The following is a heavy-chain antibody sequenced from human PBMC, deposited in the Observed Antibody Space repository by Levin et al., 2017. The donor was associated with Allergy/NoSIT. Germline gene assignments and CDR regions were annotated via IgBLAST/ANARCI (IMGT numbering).Heavy chain of an antibody. J-gene: IGHJ3*01. D-gene: IGHD5-12*01. V-gene: IGHV4-4*07. CDR1: GGSISSYY. CDR2: IYTSGGT. CDR3: ARGHSGGDAFDF. Sequence: SETLSLTCTVSGGSISSYYWSWIRQPAGKGLEWIGRIYTSGGTNYNPSLKSRVTLSVDTSKNQFSLKLSSVTAADTAVYYCARGHSGGDAFDFWGQGTMVTVSS.